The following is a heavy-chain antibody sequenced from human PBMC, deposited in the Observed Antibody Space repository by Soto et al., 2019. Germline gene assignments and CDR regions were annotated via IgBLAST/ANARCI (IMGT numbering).Heavy chain of an antibody. CDR3: ARPGGGVATTQQIPSWPRFWDY. CDR1: GYTFTSYD. Sequence: ASVKVSCKASGYTFTSYDINWARQATGQGLEYLEWMNPNSGNTGYVQKFQGRVTLTRNTSISTACMELSSLRSEDTAVYYCARPGGGVATTQQIPSWPRFWDYWGQGTLVTVSS. CDR2: MNPNSGNT. V-gene: IGHV1-8*02. J-gene: IGHJ4*02. D-gene: IGHD5-12*01.